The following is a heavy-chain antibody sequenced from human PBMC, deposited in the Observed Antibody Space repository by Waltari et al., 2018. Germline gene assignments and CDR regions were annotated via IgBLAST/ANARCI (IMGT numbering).Heavy chain of an antibody. D-gene: IGHD5-18*01. V-gene: IGHV5-51*01. CDR1: GYSFINYW. CDR2: VFTNDSDT. J-gene: IGHJ4*02. CDR3: VRHSRGGKNYGFDY. Sequence: EVQLVQSGAEVKKPGESLKISCKGSGYSFINYWIGWVRQMPGKGLEWMGIVFTNDSDTRYSPSFQGHVTISADKSIHTAYLQWSSLKASDIATYYCVRHSRGGKNYGFDYWGQGTLVTVSS.